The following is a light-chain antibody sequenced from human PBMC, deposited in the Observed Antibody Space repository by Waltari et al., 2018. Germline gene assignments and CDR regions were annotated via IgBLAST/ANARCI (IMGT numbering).Light chain of an antibody. CDR3: YSAADNAWV. V-gene: IGLV3-27*01. CDR2: KDS. J-gene: IGLJ3*02. CDR1: GLAQKY. Sequence: SYELTQPSSVSVSPGQTARITCSGDGLAQKYARWFQQKPGQAPVLVIYKDSERPSGIPERFSGSSSGTTVTLTISGAQVEDEADYYCYSAADNAWVFGGGTKLTVL.